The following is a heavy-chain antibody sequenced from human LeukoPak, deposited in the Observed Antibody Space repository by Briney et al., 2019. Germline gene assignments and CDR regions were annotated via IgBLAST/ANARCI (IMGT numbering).Heavy chain of an antibody. V-gene: IGHV3-20*04. Sequence: GGSLRLSCAASGFTFDDYGMSWVRQAPGKGLEWVSGINWNGGSTGYADSVKGRFTISRDNAKNSLYLQMNSLRAEDTALYYCARVPSYSYGDYYYYYMDVWGKGTTVTVSS. J-gene: IGHJ6*03. CDR2: INWNGGST. CDR1: GFTFDDYG. D-gene: IGHD2-21*01. CDR3: ARVPSYSYGDYYYYYMDV.